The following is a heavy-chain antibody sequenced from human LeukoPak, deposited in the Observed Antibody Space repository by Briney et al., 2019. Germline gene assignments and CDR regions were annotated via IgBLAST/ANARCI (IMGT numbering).Heavy chain of an antibody. CDR2: INTNTGNP. J-gene: IGHJ6*03. V-gene: IGHV7-4-1*02. CDR3: ARDLVDILTGYYRPDYYYYYMDV. D-gene: IGHD3-9*01. Sequence: GASVKVSCKASGYTFTSYAMNWVRQAPGQGLEWMGWINTNTGNPTYAQGFTGRFVFSLDTSVSTAYLQISSLKAEDTAVYYCARDLVDILTGYYRPDYYYYYMDVWGKGTTVTVSS. CDR1: GYTFTSYA.